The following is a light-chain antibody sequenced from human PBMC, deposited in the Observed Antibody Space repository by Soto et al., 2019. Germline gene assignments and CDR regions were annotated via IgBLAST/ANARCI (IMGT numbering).Light chain of an antibody. CDR1: SDDVGGYNH. J-gene: IGLJ1*01. CDR3: SSYTSRSMLV. V-gene: IGLV2-14*03. Sequence: QSVLTQPASVSGSPGQSITISCTGTSDDVGGYNHVSWYQQHPGKVPKLLIYEVSDRPSGVSTCFSGSKSGNTASLTISGLQAEDESDYYCSSYTSRSMLVFGTGTKLTVL. CDR2: EVS.